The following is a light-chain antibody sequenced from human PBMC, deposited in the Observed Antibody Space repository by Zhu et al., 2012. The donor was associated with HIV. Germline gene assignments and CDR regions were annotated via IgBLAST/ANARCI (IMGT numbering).Light chain of an antibody. CDR2: KAS. CDR3: QQYDSYSPT. Sequence: DIQMTQSPSTLSASVGDRVTITCRASQSISTWLAWYQQEPGKAPKVLIYKASTLQSGVPSRFSGSGSGTEFSLTISSLQPDDLATYYCQQYDSYSPTFGQGTKVEIK. CDR1: QSISTW. J-gene: IGKJ1*01. V-gene: IGKV1-5*03.